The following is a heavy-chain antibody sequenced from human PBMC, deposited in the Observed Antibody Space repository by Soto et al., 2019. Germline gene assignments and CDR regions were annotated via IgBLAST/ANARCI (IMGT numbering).Heavy chain of an antibody. Sequence: QVQLQESGPGLVKPSQTLSLTCTVSGGSISSGDYYWSWIRQPPGKGLEWIGYIYYSGSTYYNPSLKSRVTISVDTSKNQFSLKLSSVTAADTVVYYCARGAVTTVVPFDYWGQGTLVTVSS. CDR1: GGSISSGDYY. V-gene: IGHV4-30-4*01. CDR2: IYYSGST. CDR3: ARGAVTTVVPFDY. J-gene: IGHJ4*02. D-gene: IGHD4-17*01.